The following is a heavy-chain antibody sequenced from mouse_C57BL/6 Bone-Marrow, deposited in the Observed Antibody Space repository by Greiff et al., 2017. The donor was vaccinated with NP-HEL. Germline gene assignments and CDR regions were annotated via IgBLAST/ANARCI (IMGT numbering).Heavy chain of an antibody. J-gene: IGHJ1*01. CDR1: GFDFSGYW. Sequence: EVKLMESGGGLVQPGGSLKLSCAASGFDFSGYWMSWVRQAPGKGLEWIGEINPDSSTINYTPHLKDEFIIAIDTSTNTLYMEMSNVRYEDTALFYCARAYGAYFAVWGAGPAVPVSS. V-gene: IGHV4-1*02. CDR3: ARAYGAYFAV. D-gene: IGHD1-2*01. CDR2: INPDSSTI.